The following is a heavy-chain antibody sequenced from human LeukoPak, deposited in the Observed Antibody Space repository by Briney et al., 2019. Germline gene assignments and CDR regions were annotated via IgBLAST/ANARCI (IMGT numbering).Heavy chain of an antibody. CDR3: AREINWFDP. CDR1: RGTFSSYT. CDR2: IIPILGIA. J-gene: IGHJ5*02. Sequence: GASVKVSYKPSRGTFSSYTISWVRQAPGQRLEWMGRIIPILGIANYAQKFQGRVTITADKSTSTAYMELSSLRSEDTAVYYCAREINWFDPWGQGTLVTVSS. V-gene: IGHV1-69*04.